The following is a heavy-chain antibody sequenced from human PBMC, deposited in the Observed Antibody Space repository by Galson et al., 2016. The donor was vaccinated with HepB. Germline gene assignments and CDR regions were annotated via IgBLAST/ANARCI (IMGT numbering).Heavy chain of an antibody. CDR2: YSSGNT. Sequence: SETLSLTCTVSGGSISSHYWRWVRQPAGKGLEWMGLYSSGNTKYNPSLESRVTMSVDTSKNQFSLKVDSVTAADTAVYYCVTVGPTVTTLANWGPGTLVTVSS. D-gene: IGHD4-17*01. CDR1: GGSISSHY. V-gene: IGHV4-4*07. J-gene: IGHJ4*02. CDR3: VTVGPTVTTLAN.